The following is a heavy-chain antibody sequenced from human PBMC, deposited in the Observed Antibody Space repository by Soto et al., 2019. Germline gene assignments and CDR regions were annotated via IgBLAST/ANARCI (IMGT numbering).Heavy chain of an antibody. Sequence: GGSLRLSCAASGFTLSTYEMNWVRQAPEKGLEWVSYISRSGSTKYYADSVKGRFTISRDNAKNSLYLQMNSLRAEDTAVYYCARHGWCSSTQCLIEYWGHGTLVTASS. CDR3: ARHGWCSSTQCLIEY. CDR1: GFTLSTYE. J-gene: IGHJ4*01. V-gene: IGHV3-48*03. CDR2: ISRSGSTK. D-gene: IGHD2-2*01.